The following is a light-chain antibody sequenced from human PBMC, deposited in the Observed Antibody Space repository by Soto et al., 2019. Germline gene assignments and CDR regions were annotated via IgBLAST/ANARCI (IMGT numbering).Light chain of an antibody. CDR1: SSNIGAGSD. CDR3: QTYDRSLSGLYV. CDR2: GNT. J-gene: IGLJ1*01. V-gene: IGLV1-40*01. Sequence: VLTQPPSISGAPGQRVTISCTGSSSNIGAGSDVHWYHQLPGTAPKLLIYGNTNRPSGVPDRFSGSKSGTSASLAIAGLQTEDEGDYYCQTYDRSLSGLYVFGTGTKVTVL.